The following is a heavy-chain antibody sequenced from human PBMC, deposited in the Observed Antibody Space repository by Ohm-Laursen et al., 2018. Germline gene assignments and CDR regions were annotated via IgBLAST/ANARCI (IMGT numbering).Heavy chain of an antibody. J-gene: IGHJ4*02. CDR3: ARHASVTGLDY. Sequence: SETLSLTCGVYGGSFSGYYWSWIRQPPGKGLEWIGEINHSGSTNYNPSLKSRVTISVDTSKNQFTLKLSSVIAADTAMYYCARHASVTGLDYWGQGTLVTVSS. V-gene: IGHV4-34*01. CDR2: INHSGST. CDR1: GGSFSGYY. D-gene: IGHD6-19*01.